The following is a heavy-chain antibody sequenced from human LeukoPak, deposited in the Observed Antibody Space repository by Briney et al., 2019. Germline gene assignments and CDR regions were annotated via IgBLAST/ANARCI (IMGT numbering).Heavy chain of an antibody. CDR3: ARDRGSQPFIDY. CDR1: GGSFTAFY. D-gene: IGHD1-26*01. CDR2: VYHSGTT. J-gene: IGHJ4*02. V-gene: IGHV4-34*01. Sequence: NPSETLSLTCTVSGGSFTAFYWSWIRQPPGKGLEWIGEVYHSGTTNYNPSLKSRVTISVDTSKNQFSLKLSSVTAADTAVYYCARDRGSQPFIDYWGQGTLVTVSS.